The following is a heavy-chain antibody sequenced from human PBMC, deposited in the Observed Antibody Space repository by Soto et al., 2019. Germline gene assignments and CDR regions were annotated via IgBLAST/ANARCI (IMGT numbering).Heavy chain of an antibody. V-gene: IGHV3-33*01. Sequence: GGSLRLSCAASGFTFSSYGMHWVRQAPGKGLEWVAVIWYDGSNKDYADSVKGRFTISRDNSKNTLYLQMKSLRAGGTAVYYCARSSVAAGFYYMYVWGKGTTVTASS. CDR1: GFTFSSYG. CDR3: ARSSVAAGFYYMYV. J-gene: IGHJ6*03. CDR2: IWYDGSNK. D-gene: IGHD6-13*01.